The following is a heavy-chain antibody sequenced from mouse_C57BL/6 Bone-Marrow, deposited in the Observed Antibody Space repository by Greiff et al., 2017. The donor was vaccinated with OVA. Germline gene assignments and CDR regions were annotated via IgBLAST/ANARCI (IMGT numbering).Heavy chain of an antibody. V-gene: IGHV1-81*01. D-gene: IGHD4-1*01. Sequence: QVQLQQSGAELARPGASVKLSCKASGYTFTSYGISWVKQRPGQGLEWIGEIYPRSGNTYYNEKFKGKATLTADKSSSTAYMELSSLTSEDTAVYYCARWDPFAYWGQGTLVTVSA. CDR2: IYPRSGNT. J-gene: IGHJ3*01. CDR1: GYTFTSYG. CDR3: ARWDPFAY.